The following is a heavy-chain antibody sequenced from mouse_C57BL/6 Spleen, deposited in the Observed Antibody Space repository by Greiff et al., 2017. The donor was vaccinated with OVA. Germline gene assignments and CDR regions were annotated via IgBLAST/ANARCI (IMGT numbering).Heavy chain of an antibody. CDR2: IDPSDSYT. CDR1: GYTFTSYW. J-gene: IGHJ4*01. Sequence: QVQLQQPGAELVKPGASVKLSCKASGYTFTSYWMQWVKQRPGQGLEWIGEIDPSDSYTNYNQKFKGKATLTVDTSSSTAYMQLSSLTSEDSALYYCARGRGAYDGSSYESAMDYWGQGTSVTVSS. V-gene: IGHV1-50*01. D-gene: IGHD1-1*01. CDR3: ARGRGAYDGSSYESAMDY.